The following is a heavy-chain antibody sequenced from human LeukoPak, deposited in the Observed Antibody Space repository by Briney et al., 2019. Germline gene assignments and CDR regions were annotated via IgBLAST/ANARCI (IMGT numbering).Heavy chain of an antibody. D-gene: IGHD3-22*01. CDR2: IYYSGST. Sequence: SETLSLTCTVSGGSISSYYWSWLRQPPGKGLEWIGYIYYSGSTNYNPSLKSRVTISVDTSKNQFSLKLSSVTAANTAVYYCARAGDDGYFDYWGQGTLVTVSS. CDR1: GGSISSYY. CDR3: ARAGDDGYFDY. V-gene: IGHV4-59*01. J-gene: IGHJ4*02.